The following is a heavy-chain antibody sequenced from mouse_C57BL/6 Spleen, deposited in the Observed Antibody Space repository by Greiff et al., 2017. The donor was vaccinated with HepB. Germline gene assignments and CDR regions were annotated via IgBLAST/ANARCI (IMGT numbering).Heavy chain of an antibody. CDR1: GYSITSGYY. Sequence: EVKLLESGPGLVKPSQSLSLTCSVTGYSITSGYYWNWIRQFPGNKLEWMGFISYDGSNNYNPSLKNRISITRDTSKNQFFLKLNSVTTEDTATYYCARDQGGGDSSGYAFDYWGQGTTLTVSS. V-gene: IGHV3-6*01. J-gene: IGHJ2*01. CDR2: ISYDGSN. D-gene: IGHD3-2*02. CDR3: ARDQGGGDSSGYAFDY.